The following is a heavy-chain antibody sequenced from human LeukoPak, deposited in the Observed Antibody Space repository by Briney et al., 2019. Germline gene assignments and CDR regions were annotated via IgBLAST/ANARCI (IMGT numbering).Heavy chain of an antibody. Sequence: PGGSLRLSCAASGFTFSDYYMSWVRQAPGKGLEWVANIKQDGSEKYYVDSAKGRFTISRDNAKNSLYLQMNSLRAEDTAVYYCARENFSSGSDYFDYWGQGTLVTVSS. CDR2: IKQDGSEK. CDR3: ARENFSSGSDYFDY. D-gene: IGHD2-15*01. CDR1: GFTFSDYY. J-gene: IGHJ4*02. V-gene: IGHV3-7*01.